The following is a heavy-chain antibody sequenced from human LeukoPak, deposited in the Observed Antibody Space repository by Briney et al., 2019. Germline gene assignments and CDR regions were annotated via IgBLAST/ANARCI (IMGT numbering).Heavy chain of an antibody. V-gene: IGHV3-53*01. CDR3: ARDGRPKGFPGLDY. Sequence: GGSLRLSCAASGFTVSSNNMGGVRRAPGKGLEWASVIYSGGSTYNADSVKGRFTISRDSSKNTLYLQMNTLRAEDTAVYYCARDGRPKGFPGLDYWGQGTLVTVSS. D-gene: IGHD1-1*01. CDR2: IYSGGST. J-gene: IGHJ4*02. CDR1: GFTVSSNN.